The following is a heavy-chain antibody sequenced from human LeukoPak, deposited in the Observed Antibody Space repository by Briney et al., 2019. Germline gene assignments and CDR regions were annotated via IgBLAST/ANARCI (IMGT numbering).Heavy chain of an antibody. D-gene: IGHD6-19*01. Sequence: ASVKVSCKASGFTFSIYDINWVRQATGQGREWMGWMNPNNGNTGYAQKFQGRVTMTRNTSISTAYMELSRLRSEDTAVYYRARGLGLAVAGNNWFDPWGQGTLVTVSS. J-gene: IGHJ5*02. CDR1: GFTFSIYD. CDR3: ARGLGLAVAGNNWFDP. V-gene: IGHV1-8*01. CDR2: MNPNNGNT.